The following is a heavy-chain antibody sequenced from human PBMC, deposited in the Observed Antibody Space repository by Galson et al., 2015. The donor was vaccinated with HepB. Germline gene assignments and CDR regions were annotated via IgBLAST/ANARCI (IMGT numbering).Heavy chain of an antibody. Sequence: SVKVSCKASGYTFTGYFVHWVRQAPRQGLEWTGRINPKNGVKHYAPTFHGRVSMTRDNAISTAYMELSSLTSDATAVYYCARDGPGTKNYHMDVWGKGTTVTVSS. CDR3: ARDGPGTKNYHMDV. CDR1: GYTFTGYF. J-gene: IGHJ6*03. D-gene: IGHD2-8*01. V-gene: IGHV1-2*06. CDR2: INPKNGVK.